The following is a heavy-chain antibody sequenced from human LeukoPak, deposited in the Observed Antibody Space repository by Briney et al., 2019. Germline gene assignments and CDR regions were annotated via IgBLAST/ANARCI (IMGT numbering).Heavy chain of an antibody. D-gene: IGHD3-10*01. CDR1: GGSISSYY. CDR3: ARGYYGSGSYHYYYYGKDV. J-gene: IGHJ6*02. CDR2: IYTSGST. V-gene: IGHV4-4*07. Sequence: SETLSLTCTVCGGSISSYYWSWIRPPAGKGLEGIGRIYTSGSTHYNPPLTSRVTMSVDTSKHQFSLKLSSVTAAETAVYYCARGYYGSGSYHYYYYGKDVWGQGTTVTVSS.